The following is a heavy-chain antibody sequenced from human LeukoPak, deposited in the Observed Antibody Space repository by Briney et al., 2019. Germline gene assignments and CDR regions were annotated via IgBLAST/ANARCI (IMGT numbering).Heavy chain of an antibody. CDR1: GITLSNYG. CDR3: AKRGVVIRVILVGFHKEAYYFDS. CDR2: ISDSGGST. V-gene: IGHV3-23*01. J-gene: IGHJ4*02. D-gene: IGHD3-22*01. Sequence: PGGSLRLSCAVSGITLSNYGMTWVRQAPGKGLEWVAGISDSGGSTNYADSVKGRITISRDNPKHTLYLQMHRLSAEDTAVYFCAKRGVVIRVILVGFHKEAYYFDSWGQGALVTVSS.